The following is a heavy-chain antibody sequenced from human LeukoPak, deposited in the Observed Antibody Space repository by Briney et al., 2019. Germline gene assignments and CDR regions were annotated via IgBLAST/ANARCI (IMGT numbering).Heavy chain of an antibody. J-gene: IGHJ3*02. Sequence: GGSLRLSCAASGFTFSSHEMNWVRQAPGKGLEWVSYISSSGSTIYYADSVKGRFTISRDNAKNSLYLQMNSLRAEDTAVYFCAREREQWHAFDIWGQGTMVTVSS. CDR1: GFTFSSHE. D-gene: IGHD6-19*01. V-gene: IGHV3-48*03. CDR3: AREREQWHAFDI. CDR2: ISSSGSTI.